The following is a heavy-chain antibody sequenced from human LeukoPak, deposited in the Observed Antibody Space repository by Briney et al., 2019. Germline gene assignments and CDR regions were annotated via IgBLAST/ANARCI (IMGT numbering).Heavy chain of an antibody. CDR3: ARGGYYDKIDY. J-gene: IGHJ4*02. CDR1: GFTFSSYS. CDR2: ISSSSSPM. V-gene: IGHV3-48*01. Sequence: GGSLRLSCAASGFTFSSYSMNWVRQAPGKGLEWVSYISSSSSPMYYADSVKGRFTISRDNAKNSLYLQMNSLRAEDTAVYYCARGGYYDKIDYWGQGTLVTVSS. D-gene: IGHD3-22*01.